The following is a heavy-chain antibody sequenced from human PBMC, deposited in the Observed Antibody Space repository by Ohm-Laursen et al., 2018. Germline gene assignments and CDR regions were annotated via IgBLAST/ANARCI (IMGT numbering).Heavy chain of an antibody. CDR1: GFTFSSYA. CDR2: ISGSGGST. J-gene: IGHJ4*02. D-gene: IGHD3/OR15-3a*01. CDR3: TSPSPGWTNYFEY. V-gene: IGHV3-23*01. Sequence: GSLRLSCAASGFTFSSYAMSWVRQAPGKGLEWVSAISGSGGSTYYADSVKGRFTISRDNSKNTLYLQINSLRAEDTAVYYCTSPSPGWTNYFEYWGQGTLVSVSS.